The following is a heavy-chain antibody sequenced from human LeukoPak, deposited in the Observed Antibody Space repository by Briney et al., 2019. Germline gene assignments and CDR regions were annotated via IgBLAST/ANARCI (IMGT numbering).Heavy chain of an antibody. CDR3: AAFLLQQINVFDI. D-gene: IGHD1-1*01. J-gene: IGHJ3*02. CDR1: GGSISSSSYY. V-gene: IGHV4-39*07. CDR2: VYYSGST. Sequence: SETLSLTCTVSGGSISSSSYYWGWIRQPPGKGLEWIGSVYYSGSTYYNPSLKSRVTVSVDTSKNQFSLKLSSVTAADTAVYYCAAFLLQQINVFDIWGQGTMVTVSS.